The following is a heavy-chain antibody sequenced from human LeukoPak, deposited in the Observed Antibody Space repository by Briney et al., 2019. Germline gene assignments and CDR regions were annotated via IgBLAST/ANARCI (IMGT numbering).Heavy chain of an antibody. V-gene: IGHV3-30*03. Sequence: GTSLRLSCAASGFNFGVYGMHWVRQAPAKGLEWVAVLSIDGSNTYYADSVKGRFTISRDISKSTLYLQMTSLRAEDTAVYYCARVYSSLWAPSFDYWGQGALVTVSS. CDR1: GFNFGVYG. J-gene: IGHJ4*02. CDR3: ARVYSSLWAPSFDY. CDR2: LSIDGSNT. D-gene: IGHD3-22*01.